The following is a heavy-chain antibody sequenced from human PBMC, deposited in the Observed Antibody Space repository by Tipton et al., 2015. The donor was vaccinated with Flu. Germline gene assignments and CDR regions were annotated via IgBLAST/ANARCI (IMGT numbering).Heavy chain of an antibody. D-gene: IGHD5-12*01. Sequence: QLVQSGAEVKKPGSSVKVSCKASGGTFSSYAISWVRQAPGQGLEWMGGIIPIFGTANYAQKFQGRVTITADESPSTAYMELSSLRSEDAAVYYCATSSSGYDRGYEGYYYGMDVWGQGTTVTVSS. V-gene: IGHV1-69*01. J-gene: IGHJ6*02. CDR3: ATSSSGYDRGYEGYYYGMDV. CDR2: IIPIFGTA. CDR1: GGTFSSYA.